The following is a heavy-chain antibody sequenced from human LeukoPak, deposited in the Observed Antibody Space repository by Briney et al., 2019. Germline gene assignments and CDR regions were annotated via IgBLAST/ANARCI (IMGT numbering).Heavy chain of an antibody. CDR1: GFTFSSYE. Sequence: GGSLRLSCAASGFTFSSYEMNWVRQAPGKGLEWVSSISSSSSYIYYADSVKGRFTISRDNAKNSLYLQMNSLRAEDTAVYYCATYDYGAFDYWGQGTLVTVSS. V-gene: IGHV3-21*01. CDR3: ATYDYGAFDY. D-gene: IGHD4-17*01. CDR2: ISSSSSYI. J-gene: IGHJ4*02.